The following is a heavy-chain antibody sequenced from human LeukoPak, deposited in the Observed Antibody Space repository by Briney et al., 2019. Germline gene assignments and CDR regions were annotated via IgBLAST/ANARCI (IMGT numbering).Heavy chain of an antibody. Sequence: GASVKVSCKASGYTFTNYGVSWVRQAPGQVLEWLGWISADNGNTICAQNLQGRVTMTTDTSTTTVYMELRSLRSDDTAVYFCARSPKIASRVDYWGQGTLVTVSS. CDR3: ARSPKIASRVDY. J-gene: IGHJ4*02. D-gene: IGHD6-6*01. CDR2: ISADNGNT. CDR1: GYTFTNYG. V-gene: IGHV1-18*01.